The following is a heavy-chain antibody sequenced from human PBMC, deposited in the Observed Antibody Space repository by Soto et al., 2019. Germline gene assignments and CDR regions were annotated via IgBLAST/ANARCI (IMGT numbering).Heavy chain of an antibody. J-gene: IGHJ4*02. CDR1: GFTFSSYG. D-gene: IGHD3-9*01. V-gene: IGHV3-33*01. Sequence: LRLSCAASGFTFSSYGMHWVRQAPGKGLEWVAVIWYDGSNKYYADSVKGRFTISRDNSKNTLYLQMNSLRAEDTAVYYCARQGIYDILTGSEGGVDYWGQGTLVTVSS. CDR3: ARQGIYDILTGSEGGVDY. CDR2: IWYDGSNK.